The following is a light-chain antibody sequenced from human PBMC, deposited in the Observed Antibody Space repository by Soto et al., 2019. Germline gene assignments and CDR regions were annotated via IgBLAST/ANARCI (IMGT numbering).Light chain of an antibody. CDR2: EAS. J-gene: IGKJ1*01. CDR1: QNINSW. CDR3: QQYNCHSWK. V-gene: IGKV1-5*03. Sequence: DILLTLNPTTLCTSLLVTVTITFRASQNINSWLAWYQQKPGKAPKLLIYEASSLEKGVPARFGGSGSGTEFTLTISSLQPDDFATYYCQQYNCHSWKFGQGTKVDIK.